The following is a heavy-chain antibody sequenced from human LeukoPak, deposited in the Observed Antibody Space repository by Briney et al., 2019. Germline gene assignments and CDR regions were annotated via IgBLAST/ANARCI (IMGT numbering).Heavy chain of an antibody. D-gene: IGHD6-13*01. V-gene: IGHV3-74*01. CDR1: GFTFSSYW. Sequence: GGSLRLSCAASGFTFSSYWMHWVRQAPGKGPVWISHISSGDGTNIGYADSVKGRFTISRDNAKNTLYLQMNSLGVEDTALYYCARGPRSSSSYWYFDLWGRGTLVTVSS. CDR2: ISSGDGTNI. CDR3: ARGPRSSSSYWYFDL. J-gene: IGHJ2*01.